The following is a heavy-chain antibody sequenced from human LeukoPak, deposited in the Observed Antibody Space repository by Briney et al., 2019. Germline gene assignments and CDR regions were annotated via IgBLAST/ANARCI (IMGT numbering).Heavy chain of an antibody. CDR1: GGTFSRYA. CDR3: VRDASIYDSSGYYYLW. D-gene: IGHD3-22*01. J-gene: IGHJ4*02. V-gene: IGHV1-69*13. CDR2: IIPIFGTA. Sequence: GASVKVSCKASGGTFSRYAISWVRQAPGQGLEWMGGIIPIFGTANYAQKFQGRVTITADESSSTAYMERSSVRSEDTAVCYCVRDASIYDSSGYYYLWWGQGTLVTVSS.